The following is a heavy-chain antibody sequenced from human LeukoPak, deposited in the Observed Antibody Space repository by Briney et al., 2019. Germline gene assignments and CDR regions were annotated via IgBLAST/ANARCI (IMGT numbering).Heavy chain of an antibody. Sequence: SETLSLTCTVSGGSISSYYWSWIRQPPGKGLEWIGSIYYSGSTNYNPSLKSRVTISIDTSKNEFSLKLTSVTAADTAVYYCAREANYYGSGSYFVGTFDYWGQGSLVTVSS. J-gene: IGHJ4*02. CDR3: AREANYYGSGSYFVGTFDY. CDR2: IYYSGST. CDR1: GGSISSYY. V-gene: IGHV4-59*01. D-gene: IGHD3-10*01.